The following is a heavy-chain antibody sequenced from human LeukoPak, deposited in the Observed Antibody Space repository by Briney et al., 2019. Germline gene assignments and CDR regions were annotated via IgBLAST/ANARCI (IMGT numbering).Heavy chain of an antibody. CDR3: ARDYYDSSGPCYYYYMDV. D-gene: IGHD3-22*01. CDR1: GGSISSYY. CDR2: IYYSGST. Sequence: SETLSLTCTVSGGSISSYYWSWIRQPPGKGLEWIGYIYYSGSTNYNPSLKSRVTISVDTSKNQFSLKLSSVTAADTAVYYCARDYYDSSGPCYYYYMDVWGKGTTVTVSS. J-gene: IGHJ6*03. V-gene: IGHV4-59*01.